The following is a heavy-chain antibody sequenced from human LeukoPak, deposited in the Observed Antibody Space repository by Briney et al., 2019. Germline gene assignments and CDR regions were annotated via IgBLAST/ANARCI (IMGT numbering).Heavy chain of an antibody. CDR2: ISYDGSNK. D-gene: IGHD6-13*01. CDR3: AKDRSSSWTWTIDY. J-gene: IGHJ4*02. CDR1: GCAVRGKG. V-gene: IGHV3-30*18. Sequence: SRRRSWAAWGCAVRGKGIDWVGQGLGKELEWVALISYDGSNKYYADSVKGRFTISGDNSKNTLYLQMNSLRAEDTAVYYCAKDRSSSWTWTIDYWGQGTLVTVSS.